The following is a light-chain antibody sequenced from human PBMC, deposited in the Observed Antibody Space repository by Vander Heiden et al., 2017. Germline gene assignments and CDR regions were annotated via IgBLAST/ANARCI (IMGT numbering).Light chain of an antibody. Sequence: EIVFTQSPDTLSLSPGERATLSCRASQSVSSSYLAWYQQKPGQAPRLLIYDASSRATGIPGRFSGSGSGTDFSLTISRLEPEDFAVYFCQQYGSSPYTFGQGTKLEIK. CDR2: DAS. CDR3: QQYGSSPYT. CDR1: QSVSSSY. V-gene: IGKV3-20*01. J-gene: IGKJ2*01.